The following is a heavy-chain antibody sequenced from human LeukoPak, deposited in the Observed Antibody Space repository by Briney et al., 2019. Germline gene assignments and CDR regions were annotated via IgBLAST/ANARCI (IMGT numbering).Heavy chain of an antibody. CDR1: GFTFSSYW. CDR3: ARDQYDTWSRRGNFDS. Sequence: GGSLRLSCVGSGFTFSSYWMHWVRQGPGKGLEWVSRISIDGSTTTYADSVKGRFTISRDNTKNSLYLQMNSLRVEDTAVFYCARDQYDTWSRRGNFDSWGQGTLVIVSS. J-gene: IGHJ4*02. V-gene: IGHV3-74*01. CDR2: ISIDGSTT. D-gene: IGHD3-3*01.